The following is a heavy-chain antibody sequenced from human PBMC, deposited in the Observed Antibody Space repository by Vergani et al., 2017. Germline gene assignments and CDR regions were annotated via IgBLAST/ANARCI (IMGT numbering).Heavy chain of an antibody. CDR2: IKQDGSEK. CDR1: GFTFSSHW. D-gene: IGHD3-16*01. CDR3: ARDLRGSYYSYYMDV. J-gene: IGHJ6*03. Sequence: EVQLVESGGGLVQPGGSLRLSCAASGFTFSSHWMSWVRQAPGKGLEWVANIKQDGSEKYYVDTVKERFTISRDNAKNSLYLQMNSLRADDTAVYYCARDLRGSYYSYYMDVWGKGTTVTVSS. V-gene: IGHV3-7*01.